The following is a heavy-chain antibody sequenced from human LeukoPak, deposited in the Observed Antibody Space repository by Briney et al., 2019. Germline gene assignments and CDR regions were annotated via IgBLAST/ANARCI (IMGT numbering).Heavy chain of an antibody. J-gene: IGHJ4*02. CDR1: GFRFSSYV. V-gene: IGHV3-23*01. CDR3: ARVDSGNYDY. D-gene: IGHD1-26*01. CDR2: IDGSDGAS. Sequence: GGSLRISCAASGFRFSSYVMSWVRQAPGKGLESVSSIDGSDGASYYADSVKGRFTISRDNSKNTLFLQMNSLGVEDTAVYYCARVDSGNYDYWGQGALLTVSS.